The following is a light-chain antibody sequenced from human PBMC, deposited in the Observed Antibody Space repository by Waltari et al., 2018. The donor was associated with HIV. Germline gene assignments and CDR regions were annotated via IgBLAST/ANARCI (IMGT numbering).Light chain of an antibody. V-gene: IGLV2-23*02. CDR1: NSNVGIYNL. Sequence: QSALTQPASVSGSPGQSVTISCTGTNSNVGIYNLFSWYQQHPGIAPTVLIYVVTPRPTGVSSRFSGSKSGNTASLTSSGLQAEDEANYYCCSYTGTNPFLLFGGGTKLTVL. CDR3: CSYTGTNPFLL. J-gene: IGLJ2*01. CDR2: VVT.